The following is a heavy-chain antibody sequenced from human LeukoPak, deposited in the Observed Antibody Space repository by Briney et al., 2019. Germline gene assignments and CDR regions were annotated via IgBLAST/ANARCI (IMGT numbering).Heavy chain of an antibody. CDR1: GFAFRSYG. Sequence: GGSLRLSCAASGFAFRSYGMQWVRQAPGKGLEWVAFISYDGTNKYYADSGKGRFTISRDNSKHTLYLQMNGLRTEDTAVYYCAKDQSENSDGGFDIWGQGTMVTVSS. D-gene: IGHD2-15*01. V-gene: IGHV3-30*18. J-gene: IGHJ3*02. CDR3: AKDQSENSDGGFDI. CDR2: ISYDGTNK.